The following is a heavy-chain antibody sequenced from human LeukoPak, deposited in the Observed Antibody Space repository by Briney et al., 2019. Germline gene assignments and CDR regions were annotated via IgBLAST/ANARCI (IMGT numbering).Heavy chain of an antibody. CDR1: GYSFTSYW. Sequence: GESLKISCKGSGYSFTSYWIGWVRQMPGKGLEWMGIIYPGDSDTRYSPSFQGQVTISADKSISTAYLQWSSLKASDTAMYYRARGVYCGGDCYNWFDPWGQGTLVTVSS. CDR3: ARGVYCGGDCYNWFDP. CDR2: IYPGDSDT. J-gene: IGHJ5*02. V-gene: IGHV5-51*01. D-gene: IGHD2-21*02.